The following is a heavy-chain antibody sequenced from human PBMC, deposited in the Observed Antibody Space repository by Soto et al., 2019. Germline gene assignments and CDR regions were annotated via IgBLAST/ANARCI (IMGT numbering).Heavy chain of an antibody. CDR2: IYYNDDR. CDR1: GFSFTTAGVA. CDR3: AHSDGGYEIIFFAF. Sequence: SGPTLGNPTQTLTLTCTFSGFSFTTAGVAVGWIRQTPGGALEWLTLIYYNDDRRFSPSLKTRLTITGDTSKNQVVLSLTNVDPGDTATYLCAHSDGGYEIIFFAFRGQRTPVPVSS. D-gene: IGHD5-12*01. V-gene: IGHV2-5*01. J-gene: IGHJ4*02.